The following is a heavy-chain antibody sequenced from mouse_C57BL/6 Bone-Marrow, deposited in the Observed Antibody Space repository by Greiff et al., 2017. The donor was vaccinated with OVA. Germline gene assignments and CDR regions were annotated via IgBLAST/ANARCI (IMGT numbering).Heavy chain of an antibody. Sequence: EVQLQQSGPELVKPGASVKIPCKASGYTFTDYNMDWVKQSHGKSLEWIGDINPNNGGTIYNQKFKGKATLTVDKSSSTAYMELRSLTSEDTADYYCARPNYYGTTWYVGVWGTGTTGTVSS. J-gene: IGHJ1*03. V-gene: IGHV1-18*01. CDR2: INPNNGGT. D-gene: IGHD1-1*01. CDR3: ARPNYYGTTWYVGV. CDR1: GYTFTDYN.